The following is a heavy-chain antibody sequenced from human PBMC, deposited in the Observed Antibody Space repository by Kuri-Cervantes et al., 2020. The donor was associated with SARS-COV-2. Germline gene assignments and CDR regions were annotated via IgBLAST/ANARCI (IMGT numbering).Heavy chain of an antibody. CDR2: IIPILGIA. J-gene: IGHJ4*02. CDR3: ARDHGDWNFDY. Sequence: SVNVSCKASGCTFSSYAISWVRQAAGQGLEWMGGIIPILGIANYAQKFHGRVTITADKSTSTAYMELSSLRSEDTAVYYCARDHGDWNFDYWGQGTPVTVSS. CDR1: GCTFSSYA. V-gene: IGHV1-69*10. D-gene: IGHD4-17*01.